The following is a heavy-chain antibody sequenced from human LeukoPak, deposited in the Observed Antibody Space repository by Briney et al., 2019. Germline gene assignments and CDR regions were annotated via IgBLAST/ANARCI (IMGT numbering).Heavy chain of an antibody. CDR2: IYYAGNT. CDR1: GGSTSSISHH. Sequence: PSETLSLTGIVSGGSTSSISHHWGWIRQPPGKGLEWIASIYYAGNTYYNPSLKSRLTISIDTSKNQFSLKLSSVTAADTAVYYCTRETNSAVDYWGQGTLVTVSP. J-gene: IGHJ4*02. V-gene: IGHV4-39*02. CDR3: TRETNSAVDY. D-gene: IGHD1-14*01.